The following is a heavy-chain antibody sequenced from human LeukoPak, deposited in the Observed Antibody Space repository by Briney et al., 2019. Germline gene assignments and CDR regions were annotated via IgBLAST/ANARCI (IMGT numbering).Heavy chain of an antibody. Sequence: GSSVKVSCKASGGTFSSYAISWVRQAPGQGLEWMGGIIPIFGTANYAQKFQGRVTITRDTSASTAYMELSSLRSEDTAVYYCARLNAELSYYFDYWGQGTLVTVSS. CDR3: ARLNAELSYYFDY. CDR2: IIPIFGTA. J-gene: IGHJ4*02. CDR1: GGTFSSYA. V-gene: IGHV1-69*05. D-gene: IGHD3-16*02.